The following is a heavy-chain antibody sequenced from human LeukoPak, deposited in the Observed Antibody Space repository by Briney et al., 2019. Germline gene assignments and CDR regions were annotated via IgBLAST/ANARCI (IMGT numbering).Heavy chain of an antibody. V-gene: IGHV4-61*02. CDR2: IYTSGST. CDR1: GGSISSGSYY. J-gene: IGHJ6*03. Sequence: SQTLSLTCTVSGGSISSGSYYWSWIRQPAGKGLEWIGRIYTSGSTNYNPSLKSRVTMSVDTSKNQFSLKLSSVTAADTAVYYCARIPYYYYYMDVWGKGTTVTVPS. CDR3: ARIPYYYYYMDV.